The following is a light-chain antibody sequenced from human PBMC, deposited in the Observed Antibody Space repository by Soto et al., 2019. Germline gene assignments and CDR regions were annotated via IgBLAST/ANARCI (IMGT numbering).Light chain of an antibody. Sequence: EIVLTQSPDTLSLSPGERVTLSCRASEIVGKDYLGWFQQKPGQAPRVLIYNAFNMATGIPDRFSGSGSGTDFTLTISRLEPEDFAIYYCHQYASAPLTFGGGTRVDI. J-gene: IGKJ4*02. V-gene: IGKV3-20*01. CDR3: HQYASAPLT. CDR1: EIVGKDY. CDR2: NAF.